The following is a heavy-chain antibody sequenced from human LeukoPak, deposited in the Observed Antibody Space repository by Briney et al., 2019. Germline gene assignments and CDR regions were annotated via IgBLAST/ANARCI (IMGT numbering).Heavy chain of an antibody. CDR3: ARFARVPDS. D-gene: IGHD2-21*01. CDR2: IFHTGIT. CDR1: GASMTAAY. V-gene: IGHV4-59*01. J-gene: IGHJ4*02. Sequence: SETLSLTCSVSGASMTAAYWAWIRQPPGKGLEYIGYIFHTGITKSSPSLTGRATLSLDTSKNQFPLRLTSVTAADTAIYYCARFARVPDSWGQGILVTVSS.